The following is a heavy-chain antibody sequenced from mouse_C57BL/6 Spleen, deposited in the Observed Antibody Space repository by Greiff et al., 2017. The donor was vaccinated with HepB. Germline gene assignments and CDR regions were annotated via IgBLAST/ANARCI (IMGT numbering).Heavy chain of an antibody. CDR3: TRSSSSYDYFDY. CDR1: GFTFSDAW. CDR2: IRNKANNHAT. J-gene: IGHJ2*01. D-gene: IGHD1-1*01. V-gene: IGHV6-6*01. Sequence: EVKLQESGGGLVQPGGSMKLSCAASGFTFSDAWMGWVRQSPEKGLEWVAEIRNKANNHATYYAESVKGRFTISRDDSKSSVYLQMNSLRAEDTGIYYCTRSSSSYDYFDYWGQGTTLTVSS.